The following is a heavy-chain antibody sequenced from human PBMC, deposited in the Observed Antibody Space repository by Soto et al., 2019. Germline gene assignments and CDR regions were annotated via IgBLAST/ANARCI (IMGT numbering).Heavy chain of an antibody. J-gene: IGHJ5*02. V-gene: IGHV4-34*01. Sequence: SETLSLTCAVYGGSFSGYYWSWIRQPPGKGLEWIGEINHSGSTNYNPSLKSRVTISVDTSKNQFSLKLSSVTAADTAVYYCARADSSSRPKNWFEPWGQGTLVTVSS. CDR1: GGSFSGYY. CDR3: ARADSSSRPKNWFEP. CDR2: INHSGST. D-gene: IGHD6-13*01.